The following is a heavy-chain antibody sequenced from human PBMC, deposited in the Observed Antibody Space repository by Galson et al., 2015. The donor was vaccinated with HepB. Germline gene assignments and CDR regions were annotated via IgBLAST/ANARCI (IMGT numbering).Heavy chain of an antibody. CDR3: AKESNEGHFDY. CDR1: GFTFSSYG. CDR2: ISYDGSNK. J-gene: IGHJ4*02. Sequence: SLRLSCAASGFTFSSYGMHWVRQAPGKGLEWVAVISYDGSNKYYADSVKGRFTISRDNSKNTLYLQMNSLRAEDTAVYYCAKESNEGHFDYWGQGTLVTVSS. D-gene: IGHD1-1*01. V-gene: IGHV3-30*18.